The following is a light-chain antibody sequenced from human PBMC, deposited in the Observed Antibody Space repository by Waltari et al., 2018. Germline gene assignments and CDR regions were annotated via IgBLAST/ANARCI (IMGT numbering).Light chain of an antibody. J-gene: IGKJ1*01. Sequence: DIQMTQSPSSLSASVEDRVTITCRANQTITRYLNWYQQKPGKAPRLLIQGASSLQSEVPSRFSGSGSGTDFALTITSLQPEDFATYFCQQSYTTPRTFGQGTTVDIK. V-gene: IGKV1-39*01. CDR2: GAS. CDR1: QTITRY. CDR3: QQSYTTPRT.